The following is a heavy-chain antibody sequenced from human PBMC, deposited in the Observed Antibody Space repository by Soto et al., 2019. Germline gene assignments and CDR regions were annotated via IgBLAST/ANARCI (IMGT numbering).Heavy chain of an antibody. Sequence: QVQLVQSGAEVKKPGSSVKVSCKASGGTFSSYAISWVRQAPGQGLEWMGGIIPIFGTANYAQKFQGRVTITADESTRTAYMELSSLRSDDTAVYYFARSAIFGRDFTEFYGMDVWGQGTTVTVSS. CDR3: ARSAIFGRDFTEFYGMDV. V-gene: IGHV1-69*12. D-gene: IGHD3-3*01. CDR2: IIPIFGTA. CDR1: GGTFSSYA. J-gene: IGHJ6*02.